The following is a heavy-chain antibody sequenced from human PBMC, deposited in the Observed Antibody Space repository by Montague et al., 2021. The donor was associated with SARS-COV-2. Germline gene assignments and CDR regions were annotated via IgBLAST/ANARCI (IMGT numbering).Heavy chain of an antibody. D-gene: IGHD2-15*01. CDR1: GGSISPYY. Sequence: SETLSLTCTVSGGSISPYYWSWIRQPPGKGLEWIGYISYSGHTNYNPSLKSRVTISVDTSKNQFSLTLSSLAAADTAIYYCARDSRLYGVECYEDIFDSWGQGTVVTVSS. V-gene: IGHV4-59*01. J-gene: IGHJ3*02. CDR3: ARDSRLYGVECYEDIFDS. CDR2: ISYSGHT.